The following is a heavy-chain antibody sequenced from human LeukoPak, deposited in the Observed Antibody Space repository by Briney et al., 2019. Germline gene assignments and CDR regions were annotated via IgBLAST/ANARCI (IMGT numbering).Heavy chain of an antibody. V-gene: IGHV1-2*02. D-gene: IGHD6-13*01. CDR3: ARPKGPIAAADDYFDY. CDR2: INPNSGGT. Sequence: ASVKVSCKASGYTFTGYYMHWVRQAPGQGLEWMGWINPNSGGTNYAQKFQGRVTMTRDTSISTAYMELSRLRSDETAVYYCARPKGPIAAADDYFDYWGQGTLVTVSS. CDR1: GYTFTGYY. J-gene: IGHJ4*02.